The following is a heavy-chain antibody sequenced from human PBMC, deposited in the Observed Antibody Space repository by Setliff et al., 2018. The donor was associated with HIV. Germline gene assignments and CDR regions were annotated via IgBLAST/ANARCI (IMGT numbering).Heavy chain of an antibody. J-gene: IGHJ4*02. V-gene: IGHV4-30-2*06. Sequence: SETLSLTCTVSGDSISSGGYQWTWIRQSPGKGLEWIGEIYHSGITNYNPSLKSRVTISMDRSKKQFSLRLTSVTAADTAVYYCARRDSSEWYGIFDSWGQGTLVTVSS. CDR3: ARRDSSEWYGIFDS. CDR1: GDSISSGGYQ. CDR2: IYHSGIT. D-gene: IGHD3-3*01.